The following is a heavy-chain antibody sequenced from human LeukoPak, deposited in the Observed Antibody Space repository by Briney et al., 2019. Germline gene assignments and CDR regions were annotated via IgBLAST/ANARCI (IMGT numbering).Heavy chain of an antibody. CDR2: IYYSGST. V-gene: IGHV4-59*01. D-gene: IGHD1-26*01. J-gene: IGHJ6*03. CDR3: ARRSNGGGYYYYYMDV. Sequence: SETLSLTCTVSGGSISSYYWSWIRQPPGKGLEWIGYIYYSGSTNYNPSLKSRVTISVDTSKNQFSLKLSSVTAADTAVYYCARRSNGGGYYYYYMDVWGKGTTVTVSS. CDR1: GGSISSYY.